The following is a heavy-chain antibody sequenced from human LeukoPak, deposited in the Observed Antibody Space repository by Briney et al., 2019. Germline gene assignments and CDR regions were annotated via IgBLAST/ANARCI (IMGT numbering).Heavy chain of an antibody. CDR2: ISGSGGST. V-gene: IGHV3-23*01. CDR3: AKDGSGWYRGNFDY. D-gene: IGHD6-19*01. J-gene: IGHJ4*02. Sequence: GGSLRLSCAASGFTFSSYAMSWVRQAPGKGLEGVSAISGSGGSTYYADSVKGRFTISRDNSKNTLYLQMNSLRAEDTAVYYCAKDGSGWYRGNFDYWGQGTLVTVSS. CDR1: GFTFSSYA.